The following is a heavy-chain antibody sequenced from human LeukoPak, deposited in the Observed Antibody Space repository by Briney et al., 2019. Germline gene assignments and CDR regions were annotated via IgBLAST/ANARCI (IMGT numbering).Heavy chain of an antibody. Sequence: SETLSLTCTVSGGSISSGRYYWSWSRQPAGKGLEWIGRIYTSGSTNYNPSLKSRVTISVDTSKNQFSLKLSSVTAADTAVYYCAAVTRELLFDYWGQGTLVTVSS. CDR3: AAVTRELLFDY. D-gene: IGHD1-26*01. J-gene: IGHJ4*02. V-gene: IGHV4-61*02. CDR2: IYTSGST. CDR1: GGSISSGRYY.